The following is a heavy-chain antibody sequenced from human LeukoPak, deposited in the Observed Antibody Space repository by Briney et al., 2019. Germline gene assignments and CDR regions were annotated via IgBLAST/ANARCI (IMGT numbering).Heavy chain of an antibody. V-gene: IGHV1-18*04. CDR1: GYIFTGYN. D-gene: IGHD3-3*01. CDR2: ISAYNGNT. Sequence: ASVKVSCKASGYIFTGYNMHWVRQAPGQGLEWMGWISAYNGNTNYAQKLQGRVTMTTDTSTSTAYMELRSLRSDDTAVYYCARDSRYDFWSGYYSSPSNYGMDVWGQGTTVTVSS. CDR3: ARDSRYDFWSGYYSSPSNYGMDV. J-gene: IGHJ6*02.